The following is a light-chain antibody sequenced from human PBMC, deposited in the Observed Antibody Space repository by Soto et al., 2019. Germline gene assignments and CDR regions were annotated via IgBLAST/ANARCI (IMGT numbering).Light chain of an antibody. CDR2: GAS. V-gene: IGKV1-39*01. CDR1: RTINTY. Sequence: DVRMTQSPSSLSASVGDTITITCRASRTINTYLNWFQQKPGEHPRLLIYGASTLHDGVPSRFSGSGSGADFTLTISGLQPEDFAVYYCQERGRWPRATFGGGTKVEMK. J-gene: IGKJ4*01. CDR3: QERGRWPRAT.